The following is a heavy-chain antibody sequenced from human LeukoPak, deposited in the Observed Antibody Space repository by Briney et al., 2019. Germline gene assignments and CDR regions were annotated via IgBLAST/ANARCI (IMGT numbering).Heavy chain of an antibody. V-gene: IGHV3-49*03. D-gene: IGHD3-16*02. CDR2: ISSKAYGGTT. CDR1: GFTFGDYA. Sequence: PGGSLRLSCTASGFTFGDYAMSWFRQAPGKGLEWVGFISSKAYGGTTEYAASVKGRFTISRDDSKSIAYLQMNSLKTEDTAVYYCTRWLITFGGVIAAPDYWGQGTLVTVSS. J-gene: IGHJ4*02. CDR3: TRWLITFGGVIAAPDY.